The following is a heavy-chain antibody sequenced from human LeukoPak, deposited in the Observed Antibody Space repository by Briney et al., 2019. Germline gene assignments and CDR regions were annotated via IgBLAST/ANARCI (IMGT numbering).Heavy chain of an antibody. J-gene: IGHJ3*02. D-gene: IGHD1-20*01. V-gene: IGHV4-38-2*01. CDR3: ARPNPYNYDTDAFDI. Sequence: SETLSLTCAVSGYSISSGYYWGWIRQPPGKGLEWIGSIYHSGSTYYNPSLKSRVTISVDTSKNQFSLKLSSVTAADTAVYYCARPNPYNYDTDAFDIWGQGTMVTVSS. CDR1: GYSISSGYY. CDR2: IYHSGST.